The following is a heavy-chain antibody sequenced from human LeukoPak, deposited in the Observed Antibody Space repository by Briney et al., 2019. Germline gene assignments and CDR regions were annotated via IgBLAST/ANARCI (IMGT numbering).Heavy chain of an antibody. CDR1: GFTLSSYE. CDR3: ARGSSGYHNT. D-gene: IGHD5-12*01. Sequence: GGSLRLSCIVSGFTLSSYEMTWFRQAPGKGLEWVSLIYSGGSTYYADSVKGRFTIYRDNSKNTLYLQMNSLRAEDTAVYYCARGSSGYHNTGGQGTLVTVSS. CDR2: IYSGGST. J-gene: IGHJ4*02. V-gene: IGHV3-66*01.